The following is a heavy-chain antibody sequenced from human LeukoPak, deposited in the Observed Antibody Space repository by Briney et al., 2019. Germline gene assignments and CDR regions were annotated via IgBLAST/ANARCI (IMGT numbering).Heavy chain of an antibody. CDR3: ARGRVLIAYCGGDCFHSWRRGAYFDY. V-gene: IGHV4-34*01. CDR1: GGSFSGYY. J-gene: IGHJ4*02. CDR2: INHSGST. Sequence: SETLSLTCAVYGGSFSGYYWSWIRQPPGKGLEWIGEINHSGSTNYNPSLKSRVTISVDTSKNQFSLKLSSVTAAETAVYFCARGRVLIAYCGGDCFHSWRRGAYFDYWGQGTLVTVSS. D-gene: IGHD2-21*02.